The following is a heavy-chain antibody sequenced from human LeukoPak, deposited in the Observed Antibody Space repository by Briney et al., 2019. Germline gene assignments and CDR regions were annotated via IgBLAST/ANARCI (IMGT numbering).Heavy chain of an antibody. CDR3: AKDLTNDYGDP. Sequence: GGSLRLSCAASGFTFSNYDMHWVRQAPCKGLEWVAVISYDGSYKYYADSMKGRSTISRDNSKNTLYLQMNSLRAEDTAVYYCAKDLTNDYGDPWGQGTLVTVSS. CDR2: ISYDGSYK. CDR1: GFTFSNYD. J-gene: IGHJ5*02. D-gene: IGHD3-16*01. V-gene: IGHV3-30*18.